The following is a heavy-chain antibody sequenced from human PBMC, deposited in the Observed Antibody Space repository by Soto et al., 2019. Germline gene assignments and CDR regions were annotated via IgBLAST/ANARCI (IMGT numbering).Heavy chain of an antibody. CDR2: IYYTGNT. Sequence: SETLSLTCTVSGGSISSYYWSWIRQPPGKGLEWIGYIYYTGNTNYNPSLKSRVTISVDTSKNQFSLKLSSVTAADTAVYYCARGIVDIVATSLEYYYYGMDVWGQGTTVTVSS. CDR3: ARGIVDIVATSLEYYYYGMDV. CDR1: GGSISSYY. V-gene: IGHV4-59*12. J-gene: IGHJ6*02. D-gene: IGHD5-12*01.